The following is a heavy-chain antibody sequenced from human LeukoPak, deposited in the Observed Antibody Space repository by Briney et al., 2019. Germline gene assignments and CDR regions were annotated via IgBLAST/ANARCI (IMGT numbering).Heavy chain of an antibody. CDR2: IFHSGST. V-gene: IGHV4-38-2*01. Sequence: SETLSLTCGVSGYSISSGYYWGWIQQPPGKGLEWIATIFHSGSTYYNPSLESRVTISVDTSKNQFSLKLSSVTATDTAMYYCARHSQWGVVEWTFDIWGQGTMVTVSS. CDR1: GYSISSGYY. J-gene: IGHJ3*02. CDR3: ARHSQWGVVEWTFDI. D-gene: IGHD3-16*01.